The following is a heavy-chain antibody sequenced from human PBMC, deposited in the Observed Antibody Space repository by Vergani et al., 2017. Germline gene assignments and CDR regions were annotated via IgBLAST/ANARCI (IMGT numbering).Heavy chain of an antibody. CDR2: ISWNSGSI. J-gene: IGHJ3*02. D-gene: IGHD1-7*01. CDR1: GFTFDDYA. CDR3: AKSFTGTVSEAAVDI. Sequence: EVQLVESGGGLVQPGRSLRLSCAASGFTFDDYAMHWVRQAPGKGLEWVSGISWNSGSIGYADSVKGRFTISRDNAKNSLYLQMNSLRAEDTALYYCAKSFTGTVSEAAVDIWGQGTMVTVSS. V-gene: IGHV3-9*01.